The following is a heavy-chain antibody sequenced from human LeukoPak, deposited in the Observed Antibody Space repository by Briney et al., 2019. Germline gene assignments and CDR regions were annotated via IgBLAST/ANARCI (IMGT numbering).Heavy chain of an antibody. J-gene: IGHJ3*02. CDR1: GYTFTSYD. Sequence: GASVKVSCKASGYTFTSYDINWVRQATGQGLEWMGWMNPNSGNTGYAQKFQGRVTMTRNTSISTAYMELSSLRSEDTAVYYCARDIVVVPAAGSDDAFDIWGQGTMVTVSS. D-gene: IGHD2-2*01. CDR2: MNPNSGNT. V-gene: IGHV1-8*01. CDR3: ARDIVVVPAAGSDDAFDI.